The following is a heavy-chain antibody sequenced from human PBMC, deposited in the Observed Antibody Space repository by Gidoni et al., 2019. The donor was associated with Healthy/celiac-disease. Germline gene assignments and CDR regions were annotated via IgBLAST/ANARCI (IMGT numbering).Heavy chain of an antibody. CDR1: GFTFRSYG. CDR3: AKAGVVVPAADRVAGYFDY. CDR2: ISYDESNK. D-gene: IGHD2-2*01. Sequence: QVQLVESGGGVVQPGRYLRLACAASGFTFRSYGMPWVRQAPGKGPGWVAVISYDESNKYYADSVKGRFTISRDNSKNTLYLQMNSLRAEDTAVYYCAKAGVVVPAADRVAGYFDYWGQGTLVTVSS. V-gene: IGHV3-30*18. J-gene: IGHJ4*02.